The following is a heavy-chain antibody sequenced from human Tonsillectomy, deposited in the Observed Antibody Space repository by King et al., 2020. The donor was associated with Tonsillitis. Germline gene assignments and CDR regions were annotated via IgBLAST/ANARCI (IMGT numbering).Heavy chain of an antibody. V-gene: IGHV3-30*02. Sequence: VQLVESGGGVVQPGGSLRLSCAASGFTFSSYGMHWVRQAPGKGLEWVAFIRYDGSNKYYADSVKGRFTISRDNSKSTLYLQMNSLRAEDTAVYYCAKLALDILTGYSDLYWFDHWGQGTLVTVSS. CDR3: AKLALDILTGYSDLYWFDH. D-gene: IGHD3-9*01. CDR2: IRYDGSNK. CDR1: GFTFSSYG. J-gene: IGHJ5*02.